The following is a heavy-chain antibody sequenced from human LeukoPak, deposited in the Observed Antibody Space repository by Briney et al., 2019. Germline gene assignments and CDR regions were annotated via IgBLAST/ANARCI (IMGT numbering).Heavy chain of an antibody. CDR2: INPSGGST. CDR3: ARASRRLRTFDY. V-gene: IGHV1-46*01. J-gene: IGHJ4*02. D-gene: IGHD4-17*01. Sequence: ASVNVSCKASGYTFTSYYMHWVRQAPGQGLEWMGIINPSGGSTSYAQKFQGRVTMTRDTSTSTVYMELSSLRSEDTAVYYCARASRRLRTFDYWGQGTLVTVSS. CDR1: GYTFTSYY.